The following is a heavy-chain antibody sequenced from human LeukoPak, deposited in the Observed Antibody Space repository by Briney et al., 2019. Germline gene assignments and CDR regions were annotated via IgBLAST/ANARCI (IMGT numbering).Heavy chain of an antibody. D-gene: IGHD3-16*01. J-gene: IGHJ4*02. CDR1: GGAITNTKYY. CDR2: IYYSGST. Sequence: PSETPSLTCTVSGGAITNTKYYWAWIRQPPGKGLEWIGSIYYSGSTSYSPSLKSRVTISVDTSKNQFSLRLTSVTAADTAVDYCAAHAYSSPTPLWDYWGQGALVAVSS. V-gene: IGHV4-39*07. CDR3: AAHAYSSPTPLWDY.